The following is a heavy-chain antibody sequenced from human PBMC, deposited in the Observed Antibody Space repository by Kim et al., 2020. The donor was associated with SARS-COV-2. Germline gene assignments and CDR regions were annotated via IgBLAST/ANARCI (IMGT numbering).Heavy chain of an antibody. J-gene: IGHJ4*02. Sequence: SQTRYAVSVQDRLPIYKDKAKNTGYLQMPSLTAEDTAVYYCARDLLHGNYWGQGTLVTVSS. D-gene: IGHD3-22*01. CDR2: SQT. CDR3: ARDLLHGNY. V-gene: IGHV3-74*01.